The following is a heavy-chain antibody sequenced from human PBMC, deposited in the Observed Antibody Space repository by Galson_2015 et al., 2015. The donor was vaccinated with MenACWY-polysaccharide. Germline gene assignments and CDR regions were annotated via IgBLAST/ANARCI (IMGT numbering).Heavy chain of an antibody. V-gene: IGHV1-46*01. CDR1: GYTFTSYY. J-gene: IGHJ6*02. CDR2: INPSGAGP. CDR3: AREVDTAMATGISYYYGMDV. Sequence: SVKVSCKASGYTFTSYYMHWVRQAPGQGLEWMGIINPSGAGPSYAQKFQGRVTMTRDTSTDTVYMELSSLRSEDTAVYYCAREVDTAMATGISYYYGMDVWGQGTTVTVSS. D-gene: IGHD5-18*01.